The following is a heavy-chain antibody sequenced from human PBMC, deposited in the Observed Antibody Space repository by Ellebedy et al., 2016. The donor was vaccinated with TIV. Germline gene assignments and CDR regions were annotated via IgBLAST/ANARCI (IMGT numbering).Heavy chain of an antibody. D-gene: IGHD2-15*01. CDR1: GFSLSDYA. Sequence: GGSLRLSXAVSGFSLSDYAMAWVRQAPGKGLEWVSFINGDGTTFSGDSVKGRFTISRDISKNMVYLQMDNLRAEDTALYYCAKDRCSLITSTCGFDIWGQGTVVTVSS. CDR2: INGDGTT. CDR3: AKDRCSLITSTCGFDI. J-gene: IGHJ3*02. V-gene: IGHV3-23*01.